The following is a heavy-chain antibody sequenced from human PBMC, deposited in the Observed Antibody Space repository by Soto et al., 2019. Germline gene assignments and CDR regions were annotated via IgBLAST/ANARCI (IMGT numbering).Heavy chain of an antibody. CDR3: ARKGVDFDY. V-gene: IGHV3-48*02. J-gene: IGHJ4*02. Sequence: GGSLRLSCAASGFTFSSYSMNWVRQAPGKGLEWISYISTTSSSIYYADSVKGRFTISRDNAKNSLFLQMNSLRDEDTAVYYCARKGVDFDYWGQGALVTDS. CDR1: GFTFSSYS. CDR2: ISTTSSSI. D-gene: IGHD3-3*01.